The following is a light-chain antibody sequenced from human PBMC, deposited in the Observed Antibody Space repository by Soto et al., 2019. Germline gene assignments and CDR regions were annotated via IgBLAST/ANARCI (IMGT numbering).Light chain of an antibody. J-gene: IGKJ3*01. CDR2: AAS. V-gene: IGKV3-20*01. CDR3: QQYGGSPFT. CDR1: QSVSVNS. Sequence: EIVLTQSPRTLSLSPGERATLSCRASQSVSVNSLAWYQQKGGQAPRLLIYAASTRATGVPDRFSGTGSGTDFALTISRLETDDSAVYYCQQYGGSPFTFGPGTKVDIK.